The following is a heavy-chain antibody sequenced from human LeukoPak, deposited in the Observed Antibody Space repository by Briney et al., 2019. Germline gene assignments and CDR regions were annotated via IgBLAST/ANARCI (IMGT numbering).Heavy chain of an antibody. D-gene: IGHD6-13*01. CDR1: GYTFTSYY. J-gene: IGHJ6*03. CDR3: ARDHQLVPYYYYYMDV. Sequence: ASVKVSCKASGYTFTSYYMHWVRQAPGQGLEWMGIINPSGGGTSYAQKFQGRVTMTRDMSTSTVYMELSSLRSEDTAVYYCARDHQLVPYYYYYMDVWGKGTTVTVSS. V-gene: IGHV1-46*01. CDR2: INPSGGGT.